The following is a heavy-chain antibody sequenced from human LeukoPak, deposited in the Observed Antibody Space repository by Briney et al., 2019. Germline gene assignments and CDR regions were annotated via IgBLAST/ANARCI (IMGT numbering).Heavy chain of an antibody. Sequence: GGSLRLSCAASGFTFSSYSMNWVRQAPGKGLEWVSSISSSSSYIYYADSVKGRFTISRDNAKNSLYLQMNSLRAEDTAVYYCARYEDWGLDYYYYMDVWGKGTTVTISS. CDR1: GFTFSSYS. D-gene: IGHD7-27*01. CDR3: ARYEDWGLDYYYYMDV. J-gene: IGHJ6*03. CDR2: ISSSSSYI. V-gene: IGHV3-21*01.